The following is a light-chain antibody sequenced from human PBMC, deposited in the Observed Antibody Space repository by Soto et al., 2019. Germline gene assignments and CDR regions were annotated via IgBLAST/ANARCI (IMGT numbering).Light chain of an antibody. CDR1: QSVSNN. V-gene: IGKV3-15*01. CDR2: GAS. J-gene: IGKJ1*01. Sequence: EIVMTQSPVTLSVSPGERATLSCRASQSVSNNLAWYQHKPGQAPSLLIHGASTRATGIPARFSGSGSGTEFTLTISSLQSEDFAIYYCQRQSNWPRTFGQGTKVEIK. CDR3: QRQSNWPRT.